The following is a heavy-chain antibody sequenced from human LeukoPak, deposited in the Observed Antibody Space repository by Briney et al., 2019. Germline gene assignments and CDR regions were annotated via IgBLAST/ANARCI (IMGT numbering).Heavy chain of an antibody. CDR1: GGSFSGYY. Sequence: KPSETLSLTCAVYGGSFSGYYWSWIRQPPGKGLEWIGEINHSGSTNYNPSLKSRVTISVDTSKNQFSLKLSSVTAADTAVYYCARGPPTYYDFWSGQNYYYYYGMDVWGQGTTVTVSS. J-gene: IGHJ6*02. D-gene: IGHD3-3*01. CDR2: INHSGST. CDR3: ARGPPTYYDFWSGQNYYYYYGMDV. V-gene: IGHV4-34*01.